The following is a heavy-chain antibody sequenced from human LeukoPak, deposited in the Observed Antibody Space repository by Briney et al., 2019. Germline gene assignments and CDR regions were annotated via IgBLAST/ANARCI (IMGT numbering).Heavy chain of an antibody. CDR1: GFTFSHYS. Sequence: GGSLRLSCVASGFTFSHYSMNWVRQAPGKGLEWVSSIRFTGSWTSYADSVKGRFTISKDNAKNTVYLQMNSLRAEDTAVYYCVSFYETYWGRGTLVTVSS. CDR2: IRFTGSWT. V-gene: IGHV3-21*01. CDR3: VSFYETY. D-gene: IGHD2/OR15-2a*01. J-gene: IGHJ4*02.